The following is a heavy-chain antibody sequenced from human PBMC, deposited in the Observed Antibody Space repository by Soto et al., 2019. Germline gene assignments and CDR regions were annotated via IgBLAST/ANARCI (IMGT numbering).Heavy chain of an antibody. CDR3: ARDQMARGLYGMDV. V-gene: IGHV1-2*02. CDR1: GYTFTGYY. Sequence: VASVKVSCKASGYTFTGYYMHWVRQAPGQGLEWMGWINPNSGGTNYAQKFQGRFTISRDNADNSLYLQVNSLRVGDTAVYFCARDQMARGLYGMDVWGQGTTVTVSS. J-gene: IGHJ6*02. D-gene: IGHD3-10*01. CDR2: INPNSGGT.